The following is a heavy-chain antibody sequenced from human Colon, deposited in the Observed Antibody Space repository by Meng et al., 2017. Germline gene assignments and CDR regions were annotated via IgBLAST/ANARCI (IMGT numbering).Heavy chain of an antibody. CDR1: GFIVSKDD. CDR3: AGHGGYSY. Sequence: GQLGESGGGLRQPGGSLGLSCAVSGFIVSKDDMEWVRQAPGKGLEWVSSMTGIERTTSYADSVKGRFTISRDDSKNTLYLQMNSLRAEDTAVYYCAGHGGYSYLGQGTLVTVSS. D-gene: IGHD5-18*01. J-gene: IGHJ4*02. CDR2: MTGIERTT. V-gene: IGHV3-23*04.